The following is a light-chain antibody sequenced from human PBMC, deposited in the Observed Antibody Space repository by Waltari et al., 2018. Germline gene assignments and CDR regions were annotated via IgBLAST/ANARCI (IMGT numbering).Light chain of an antibody. CDR1: LSLLHSSNVKNS. J-gene: IGKJ2*01. CDR2: WAS. Sequence: DIVMTQSPDSLAVSLGERATIKCTSSLSLLHSSNVKNSLAWYQQKPGQPPKLLIYWASTRKSGVPDRFSGSGSGTNFTLTISSLQAEDVAVYYCHEYYNTRGYTFGQGTKLEIK. CDR3: HEYYNTRGYT. V-gene: IGKV4-1*01.